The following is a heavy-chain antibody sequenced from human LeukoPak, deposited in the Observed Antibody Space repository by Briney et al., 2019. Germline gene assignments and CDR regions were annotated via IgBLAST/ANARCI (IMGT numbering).Heavy chain of an antibody. D-gene: IGHD2-15*01. CDR1: GFTLSSYA. CDR3: ARERCSGGRFYYFDY. J-gene: IGHJ4*02. V-gene: IGHV3-30-3*01. Sequence: PGGSLRLACAACGFTLSSYAMQWVRQAPGRGLEWVAVISYVGSNKYYADSVKGRFTISRDNSKHTLYLQMNSLRAEHTAVYYCARERCSGGRFYYFDYWGQGTLVPVSA. CDR2: ISYVGSNK.